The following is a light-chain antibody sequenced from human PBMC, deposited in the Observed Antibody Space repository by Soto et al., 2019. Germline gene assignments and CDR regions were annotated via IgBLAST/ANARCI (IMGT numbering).Light chain of an antibody. CDR1: QSIGMY. V-gene: IGKV1-39*01. J-gene: IGKJ4*01. CDR2: NAS. Sequence: QMTQSPSSLSASVGDRVTITCWASQSIGMYLNWYQQKPGKAPKLLIWNASTLQSGVPPRFSGSGSGTDFTLTISSLQPEDFATYYCQQSHDNPITFGGGTRVEVK. CDR3: QQSHDNPIT.